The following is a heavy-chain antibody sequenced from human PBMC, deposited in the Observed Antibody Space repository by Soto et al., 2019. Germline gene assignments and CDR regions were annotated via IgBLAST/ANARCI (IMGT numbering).Heavy chain of an antibody. CDR2: ISAYNGNT. V-gene: IGHV1-18*01. Sequence: QVQLVQSGAEVKKPGASVKVSCKASGYTFTSYGISWVRQAPGQGLEWMGWISAYNGNTNYAQKLQGRVTMTTDTSTSTAYMELRSLRSDDTAVYYCARDLKIVVVPAAMQHYFDYWGQGTLLTVSS. J-gene: IGHJ4*02. CDR3: ARDLKIVVVPAAMQHYFDY. D-gene: IGHD2-2*01. CDR1: GYTFTSYG.